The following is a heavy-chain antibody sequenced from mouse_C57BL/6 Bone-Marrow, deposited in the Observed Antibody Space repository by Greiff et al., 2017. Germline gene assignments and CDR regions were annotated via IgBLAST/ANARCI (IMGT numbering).Heavy chain of an antibody. V-gene: IGHV3-6*01. CDR2: ISYDGSN. Sequence: EVQLMESGPGLVKPSQSLSLTCSVTGYSITSGYYWNWIRQFPGNKLEWMGYISYDGSNNYNPSLKNRISITRDTSKNQFFLKLNSVTTEDTATYYCAGYAAWFAYWGQGTLVTVSA. J-gene: IGHJ3*01. D-gene: IGHD6-5*01. CDR1: GYSITSGYY. CDR3: AGYAAWFAY.